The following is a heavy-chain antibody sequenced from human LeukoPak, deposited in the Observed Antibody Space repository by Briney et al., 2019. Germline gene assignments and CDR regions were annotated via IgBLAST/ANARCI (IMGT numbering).Heavy chain of an antibody. CDR2: ISAYNGNT. Sequence: GASVKLSCKASGYTFTSYGISWVRHAPGQGLEWMGWISAYNGNTNYAQKLQGRVTMTTDTSTSTAYMELRSLRSDDTAVYYCARAVSSGWYDYWGQGTLVSVSS. CDR1: GYTFTSYG. V-gene: IGHV1-18*01. D-gene: IGHD6-19*01. CDR3: ARAVSSGWYDY. J-gene: IGHJ4*02.